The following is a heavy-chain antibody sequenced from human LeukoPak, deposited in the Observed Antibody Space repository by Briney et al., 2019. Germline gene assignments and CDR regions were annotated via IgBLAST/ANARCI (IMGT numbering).Heavy chain of an antibody. J-gene: IGHJ4*02. Sequence: GESLKISCKGSGYSFTSYWIGWVRQMPGKGLEWMGIIYPGDSDTRYSPSFQGQVTISADKSISTAYLQWSSLKASDTAIYYCARRYSDSSGYNWFDYWGQGTLVTVSS. CDR3: ARRYSDSSGYNWFDY. D-gene: IGHD3-22*01. CDR2: IYPGDSDT. V-gene: IGHV5-51*01. CDR1: GYSFTSYW.